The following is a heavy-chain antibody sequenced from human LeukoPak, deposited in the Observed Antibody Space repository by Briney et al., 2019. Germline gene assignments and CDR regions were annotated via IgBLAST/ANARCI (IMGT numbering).Heavy chain of an antibody. D-gene: IGHD3-22*01. Sequence: LAGGSLRLSCAASGFIFSSYAMDWVRQAPGKGLEWVALISYDGSNKYYADSVKGRFTMSRDNSKNTLYLQMSTLRAEDTAVYYCARGGYYYDSRGGAFDIWGQGTMVTVSS. J-gene: IGHJ3*02. CDR3: ARGGYYYDSRGGAFDI. CDR2: ISYDGSNK. V-gene: IGHV3-30*04. CDR1: GFIFSSYA.